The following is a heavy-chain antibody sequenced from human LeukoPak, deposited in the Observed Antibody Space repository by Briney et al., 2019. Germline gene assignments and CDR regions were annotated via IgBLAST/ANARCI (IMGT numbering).Heavy chain of an antibody. D-gene: IGHD3-22*01. Sequence: SETLSLTCTVSGGSISSSSYYWGWIRQPPGKGLEWIGSIYYSGSTYYNPSLKSRVTISVDTSKNQFSLKLSSVTAADTAVYYCARANYYDRSGYQYYFDYWGQGTLVTVSS. CDR1: GGSISSSSYY. CDR3: ARANYYDRSGYQYYFDY. CDR2: IYYSGST. J-gene: IGHJ4*02. V-gene: IGHV4-39*01.